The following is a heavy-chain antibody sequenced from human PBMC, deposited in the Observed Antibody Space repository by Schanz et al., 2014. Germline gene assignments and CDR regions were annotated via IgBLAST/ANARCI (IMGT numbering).Heavy chain of an antibody. Sequence: QVQLVESGGGLVQPGGSLRLSCSASGFTFSSYSMYWVRQAPGKGLEYVSVISSNGGSTDFADSVKGRFTISRDNSKNTLFLQMSSLRAEDTAVYYCARDGDFDYWGQGTLVTVSS. J-gene: IGHJ4*02. CDR3: ARDGDFDY. CDR2: ISSNGGST. V-gene: IGHV3-64*04. CDR1: GFTFSSYS.